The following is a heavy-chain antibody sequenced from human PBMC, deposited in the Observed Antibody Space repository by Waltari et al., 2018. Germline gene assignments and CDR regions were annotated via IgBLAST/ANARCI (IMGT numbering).Heavy chain of an antibody. CDR1: GGTFSSYT. Sequence: VQLVQSGAEVKKPGSSVKVSCKASGGTFSSYTISWVRQAPGQGLEWMGRIIPILGIANYAQKFQGRVTITADKSTSTAYMELSSLRSEDTAVYYCARAPYYYDSSGYYDYWGQGTLVTVSS. J-gene: IGHJ4*02. V-gene: IGHV1-69*02. CDR2: IIPILGIA. D-gene: IGHD3-22*01. CDR3: ARAPYYYDSSGYYDY.